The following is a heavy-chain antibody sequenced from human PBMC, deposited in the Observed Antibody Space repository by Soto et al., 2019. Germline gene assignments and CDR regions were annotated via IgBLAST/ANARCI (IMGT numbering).Heavy chain of an antibody. V-gene: IGHV3-66*01. D-gene: IGHD2-15*01. CDR3: ILGYCSGGSCWPDAFDI. CDR1: GFTVSSNY. CDR2: IYSGGST. J-gene: IGHJ3*02. Sequence: EVQLVESGGGLVQPGGSLRLSCAASGFTVSSNYTSWVRQAPGKGLEWVSVIYSGGSTYYADSVKGRFTISRDNSKNTLYLQMNSLRAEDTAVYYCILGYCSGGSCWPDAFDIWGQGTMVTVSS.